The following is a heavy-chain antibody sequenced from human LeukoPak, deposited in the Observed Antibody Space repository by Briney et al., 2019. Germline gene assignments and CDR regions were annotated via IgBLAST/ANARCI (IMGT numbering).Heavy chain of an antibody. CDR1: GASVSSTHNY. CDR3: ARRASSSDHFPPPFDF. Sequence: SETLSLTCSVSGASVSSTHNYWAWIRQPPGQGLQWIGSFHSSGSPFYNPSLESRITISLDASDNHFSLKLTSVTAADTAVYYCARRASSSDHFPPPFDFWGQGSLVIVSS. J-gene: IGHJ4*02. CDR2: FHSSGSP. V-gene: IGHV4-39*02. D-gene: IGHD6-19*01.